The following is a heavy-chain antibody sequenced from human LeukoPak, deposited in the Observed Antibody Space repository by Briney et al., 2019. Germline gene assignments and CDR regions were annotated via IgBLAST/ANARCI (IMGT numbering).Heavy chain of an antibody. Sequence: SETLSLTCTVSGYSISSGYYWGWIRQPPGKGLEWIGYIYYSGSTNYNPSLKSRVTISVDTSKNQFSLKLSSVTAADTAVYYCARELERRNGHAFDIWGQGTMVTVSS. CDR3: ARELERRNGHAFDI. D-gene: IGHD1-1*01. CDR2: IYYSGST. CDR1: GYSISSGYY. J-gene: IGHJ3*02. V-gene: IGHV4-61*01.